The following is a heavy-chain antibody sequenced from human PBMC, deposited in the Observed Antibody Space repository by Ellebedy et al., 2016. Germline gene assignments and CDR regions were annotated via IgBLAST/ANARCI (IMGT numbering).Heavy chain of an antibody. V-gene: IGHV5-51*01. J-gene: IGHJ5*02. D-gene: IGHD6-19*01. CDR2: IHPRDSDV. CDR3: ARRYSSGWYEAHNWFDP. CDR1: GYTFTNYW. Sequence: GGSLRLSCKGSGYTFTNYWIGWVRQMPGKGLEWMGIIHPRDSDVRYSPSFQGQVTISVDKSIRTAYLQWSSLKASDTAIYYCARRYSSGWYEAHNWFDPWGQGTLVTVSS.